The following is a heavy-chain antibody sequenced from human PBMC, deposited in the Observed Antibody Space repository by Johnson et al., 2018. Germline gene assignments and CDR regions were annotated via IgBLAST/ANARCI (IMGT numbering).Heavy chain of an antibody. D-gene: IGHD3-3*01. Sequence: QVQLQESGPGLVKPSETXSLTCTVSGASINGYYWTWIRQSPGKGLEWIGYIYNSGSTNYNPSLTSRVNISLDTSKQQFSLKLSAVTAADTAVYYCSREGVGWFLSFDIWGQGTVVTVSS. V-gene: IGHV4-59*01. CDR1: GASINGYY. CDR2: IYNSGST. J-gene: IGHJ3*02. CDR3: SREGVGWFLSFDI.